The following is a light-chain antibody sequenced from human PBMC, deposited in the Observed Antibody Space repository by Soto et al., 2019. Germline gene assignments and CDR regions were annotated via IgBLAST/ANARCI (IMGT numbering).Light chain of an antibody. CDR2: GAS. CDR3: QQYSIWRT. CDR1: ESVSNN. J-gene: IGKJ1*01. V-gene: IGKV3-15*01. Sequence: GTLSLSPGERATLSCRASESVSNNLAWYQQKAGQAPRLLIYGASTRATGIPARFSGSGSGTEFTLTISSLQSEDFAVYYCQQYSIWRTFGQGTKV.